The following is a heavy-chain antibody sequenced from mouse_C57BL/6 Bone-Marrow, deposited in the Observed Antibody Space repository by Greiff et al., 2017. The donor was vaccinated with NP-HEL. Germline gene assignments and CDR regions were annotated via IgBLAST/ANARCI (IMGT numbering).Heavy chain of an antibody. Sequence: EVQLQESGPGLVKPSQSLSLTCSVTGYSITSGYYWNWIRQFPGNKLEWMGYISYDGSNNYNPSLKNRISITRDTSKNQFFLKLNSVTTEDTATYYCARDMGYYGSSLYWYFDVWGTGTTVTVSS. V-gene: IGHV3-6*01. D-gene: IGHD1-1*01. J-gene: IGHJ1*03. CDR1: GYSITSGYY. CDR2: ISYDGSN. CDR3: ARDMGYYGSSLYWYFDV.